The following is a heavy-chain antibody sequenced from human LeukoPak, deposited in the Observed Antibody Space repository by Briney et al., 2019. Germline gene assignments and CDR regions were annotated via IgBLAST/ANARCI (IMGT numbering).Heavy chain of an antibody. CDR3: RRCRGIGYPSSWRGGLYNFAY. D-gene: IGHD6-13*01. CDR2: IRRIDYGDTI. J-gene: IGHJ4*02. V-gene: IGHV3-49*03. Sequence: SLTLPYIPSGLSLGDYVMRWLRQAAGKGLAGVGFIRRIDYGDTIEYAAPVTGRFIISRDDSTSIAYLQMNSLQIDDRVVLYSRRCRGIGYPSSWRGGLYNFAYWGQGTLVTVSS. CDR1: GLSLGDYV.